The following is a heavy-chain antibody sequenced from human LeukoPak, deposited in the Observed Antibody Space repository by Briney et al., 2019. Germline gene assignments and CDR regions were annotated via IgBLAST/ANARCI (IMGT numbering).Heavy chain of an antibody. J-gene: IGHJ4*02. V-gene: IGHV3-74*01. CDR3: ARLDILTGNYYYFNF. Sequence: GGSLRLSCEASGFTFSSYWMHWVRQVPGKGLVWVSRINSDGSTTSYADSVKGRFTISRDNAKNTLYLQMNSLRAEDTAVYYCARLDILTGNYYYFNFWGQGTLVTVSS. CDR2: INSDGSTT. CDR1: GFTFSSYW. D-gene: IGHD3-9*01.